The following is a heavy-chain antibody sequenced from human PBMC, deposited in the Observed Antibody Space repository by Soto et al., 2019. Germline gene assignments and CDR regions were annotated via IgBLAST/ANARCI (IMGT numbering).Heavy chain of an antibody. Sequence: QVQLQESGPGLVKPSQTLSLTCTVSGGSISSGDYYWSWIRQPPGKGLEWIGYIYHSGSTYYNPSPXRXXTVSVDTAKTQFSLKLSSVTAADTAVYYCASERPDGARLDPWGQGTLVTVSS. J-gene: IGHJ5*02. CDR2: IYHSGST. V-gene: IGHV4-30-4*01. CDR1: GGSISSGDYY. CDR3: ASERPDGARLDP. D-gene: IGHD6-6*01.